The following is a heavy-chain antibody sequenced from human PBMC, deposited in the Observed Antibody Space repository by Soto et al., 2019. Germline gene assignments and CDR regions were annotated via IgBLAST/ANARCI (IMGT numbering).Heavy chain of an antibody. J-gene: IGHJ1*01. CDR1: GYTFTSYG. CDR2: ISAYNGNT. V-gene: IGHV1-18*01. D-gene: IGHD2-2*01. Sequence: QVQLVQSGAEVKKPGASVKVSCKASGYTFTSYGITWVRQAPGQGLEWMGWISAYNGNTNYGQKLQGRVTMTTDTSTSTAYMELRSLRSDDTAVYYCARGEYCSSTSCPEYFQHWGQGTLVTVSS. CDR3: ARGEYCSSTSCPEYFQH.